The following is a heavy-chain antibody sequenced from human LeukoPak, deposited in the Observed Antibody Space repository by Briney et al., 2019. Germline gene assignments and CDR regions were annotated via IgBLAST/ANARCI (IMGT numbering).Heavy chain of an antibody. D-gene: IGHD2-2*01. J-gene: IGHJ5*02. CDR1: GCNFGIFG. V-gene: IGHV1-18*01. CDR3: ARVGVVVPAAWFDP. CDR2: ISADSGNT. Sequence: ASVKVSCKASGCNFGIFGMSWVRQAPGQGLEWMGWISADSGNTNYAQKLQGRVTMTTDTSTSTAYLELASLRSDDTAVYYCARVGVVVPAAWFDPWGQGTLVTVSS.